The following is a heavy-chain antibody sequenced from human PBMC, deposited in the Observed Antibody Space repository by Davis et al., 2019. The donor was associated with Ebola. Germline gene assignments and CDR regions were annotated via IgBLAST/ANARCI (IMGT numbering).Heavy chain of an antibody. D-gene: IGHD3-22*01. J-gene: IGHJ6*02. CDR3: ARGRLYYYDSSGYRVYGMDV. V-gene: IGHV1-8*01. CDR2: MNPNSGNT. Sequence: ASVKVSCKASGYTLTSYDINWVRQATGRGLEWMGWMNPNSGNTGYAQKFQGRVTMTRNTSISTAYMELSSLRSEDTAMYYCARGRLYYYDSSGYRVYGMDVWGQGTTVTVSS. CDR1: GYTLTSYD.